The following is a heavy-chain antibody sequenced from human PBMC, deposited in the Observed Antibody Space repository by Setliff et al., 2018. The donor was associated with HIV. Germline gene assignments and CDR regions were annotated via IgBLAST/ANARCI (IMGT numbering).Heavy chain of an antibody. CDR1: GFAFTTHW. Sequence: PGGSLRLSCAACGFAFTTHWINWVRQAPGKGLEWVAIINQDGSEKFYVDSVKGRFTISRDNAKNSLSLEMSRLRVEDTAVYYCVRGYDSSGYSDFFDYWGQGTLVTVS. J-gene: IGHJ4*02. CDR2: INQDGSEK. CDR3: VRGYDSSGYSDFFDY. V-gene: IGHV3-7*01. D-gene: IGHD3-22*01.